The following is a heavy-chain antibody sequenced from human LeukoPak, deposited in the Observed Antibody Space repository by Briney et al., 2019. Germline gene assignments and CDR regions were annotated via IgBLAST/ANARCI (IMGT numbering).Heavy chain of an antibody. CDR2: IYHSGST. V-gene: IGHV4-59*12. Sequence: YPLETLSLTCTVSGGSISTYYWTWIRQPPGKGLEWIGYIYHSGSTNYNPSLKSRVTISVDTSKNQFSLKLSSVTAADTGVYYCARESVRPYFDYWGQGTLVTVSS. D-gene: IGHD2-8*01. J-gene: IGHJ4*02. CDR3: ARESVRPYFDY. CDR1: GGSISTYY.